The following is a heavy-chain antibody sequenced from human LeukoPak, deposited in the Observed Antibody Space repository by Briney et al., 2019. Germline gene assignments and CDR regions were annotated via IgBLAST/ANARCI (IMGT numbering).Heavy chain of an antibody. CDR1: GFTFSSYS. V-gene: IGHV3-21*01. Sequence: GGSLRLSCAASGFTFSSYSMNWVRQAPGKGREWVSSITSRSSYIYVPDSVKGRFNISRDNAKNSLYLQMNRLRAEDTAVYYCARAGDSSGWEPFDYWGQGTLVTVSS. J-gene: IGHJ4*02. D-gene: IGHD6-19*01. CDR3: ARAGDSSGWEPFDY. CDR2: ITSRSSYI.